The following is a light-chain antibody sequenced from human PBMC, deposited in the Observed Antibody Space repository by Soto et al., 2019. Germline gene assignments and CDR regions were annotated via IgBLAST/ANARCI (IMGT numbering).Light chain of an antibody. Sequence: EIVMTQSPATLSVSPGERATLSCRASQSVSSNLAWYQQRPGQAPRLLIYGASTRATGIPARFSGSGYGTEFTRTITSLQSQYVEVYYCQQYNNWPPVTFGQGKRLEIK. CDR3: QQYNNWPPVT. CDR1: QSVSSN. CDR2: GAS. V-gene: IGKV3-15*01. J-gene: IGKJ5*01.